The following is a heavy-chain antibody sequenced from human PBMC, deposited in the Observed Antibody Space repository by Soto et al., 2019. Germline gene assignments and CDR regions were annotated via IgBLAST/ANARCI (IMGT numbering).Heavy chain of an antibody. D-gene: IGHD3-10*01. CDR2: VSGYTGNT. Sequence: QVQLVQSETEVKKPGASVKVSCKASGYIFTNYDITWVRQAPGQGLEWMGWVSGYTGNTKYAQKFQDRVTMTTDTSTSTVYMELRSLRSDDTAVYYCARFGSALYYYYGVDVWGQGTTVFVSS. CDR1: GYIFTNYD. J-gene: IGHJ6*02. V-gene: IGHV1-18*01. CDR3: ARFGSALYYYYGVDV.